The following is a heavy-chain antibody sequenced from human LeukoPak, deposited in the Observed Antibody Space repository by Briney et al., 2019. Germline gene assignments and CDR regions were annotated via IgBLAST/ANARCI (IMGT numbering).Heavy chain of an antibody. J-gene: IGHJ4*02. CDR3: ARHLKDTDAYAMSFDY. Sequence: KPSETLSLTSAVSGYSISSGYYWGWIRQHPGKGLEWIGSIYHSGSTYYNPSLKSRVTISLDTSKNQFSLRLSSVTAADTAVYYCARHLKDTDAYAMSFDYWGQGTLVTVSS. V-gene: IGHV4-38-2*01. CDR1: GYSISSGYY. D-gene: IGHD2-8*01. CDR2: IYHSGST.